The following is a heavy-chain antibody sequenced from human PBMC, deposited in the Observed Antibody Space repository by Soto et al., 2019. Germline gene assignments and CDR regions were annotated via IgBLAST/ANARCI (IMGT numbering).Heavy chain of an antibody. V-gene: IGHV1-58*01. Sequence: SAKVSCKDPRFRFTSSAVPWARQARGQRLEWIGWIVVGGGNTNYAPQLQERVTITRDMSTSTGYMELGSLSSVDTAMYYCAAELDTYGSCCAFDIWAQGTMDTVSS. CDR2: IVVGGGNT. J-gene: IGHJ3*02. CDR1: RFRFTSSA. D-gene: IGHD2-15*01. CDR3: AAELDTYGSCCAFDI.